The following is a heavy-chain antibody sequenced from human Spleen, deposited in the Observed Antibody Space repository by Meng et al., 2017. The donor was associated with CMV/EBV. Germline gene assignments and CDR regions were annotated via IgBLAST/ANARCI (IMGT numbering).Heavy chain of an antibody. CDR1: AFTFSNYA. D-gene: IGHD6-13*01. CDR3: AKVDSGSWYRGFFDY. Sequence: SAFTFSNYAMHWVRQAPGKGLEWVAVISYDGRNKYYRDSVKGRFTVSRDNSKNTLYLQMNSLRAEDTAVYYCAKVDSGSWYRGFFDYWGQGTLVTVSS. V-gene: IGHV3-30*18. J-gene: IGHJ4*02. CDR2: ISYDGRNK.